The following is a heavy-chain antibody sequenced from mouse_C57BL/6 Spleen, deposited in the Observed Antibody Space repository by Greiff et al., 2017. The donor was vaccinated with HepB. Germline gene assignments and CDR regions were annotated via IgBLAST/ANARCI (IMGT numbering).Heavy chain of an antibody. V-gene: IGHV1-19*01. D-gene: IGHD2-4*01. CDR3: ARKLRGYFDY. J-gene: IGHJ2*01. CDR2: INPYNGGT. Sequence: EVKLQQSGPVLVKPGASVKMSCKASGYTFTDYYMNWVKQSHGKSLEWIGVINPYNGGTSYNQKFKGKATLTVDKSSSTAYMELNSLTSEDSAVYYCARKLRGYFDYWGQGTTLTVSS. CDR1: GYTFTDYY.